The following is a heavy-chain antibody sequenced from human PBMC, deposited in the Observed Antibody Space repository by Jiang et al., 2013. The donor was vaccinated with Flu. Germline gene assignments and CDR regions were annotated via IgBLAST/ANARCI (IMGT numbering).Heavy chain of an antibody. J-gene: IGHJ4*02. D-gene: IGHD3-16*01. V-gene: IGHV2-5*01. CDR2: IYWNDDK. Sequence: KPTQTLTLTCTFSGFSLSTSGVGVGWIRQPPGKALEWLALIYWNDDKRYSPSLKSRLTITKDTSKNQVVLTMTNMDPVDTATYYCAHKQIMITEESSYWVYWGQGTLVTVSS. CDR3: AHKQIMITEESSYWVY. CDR1: GFSLSTSGVG.